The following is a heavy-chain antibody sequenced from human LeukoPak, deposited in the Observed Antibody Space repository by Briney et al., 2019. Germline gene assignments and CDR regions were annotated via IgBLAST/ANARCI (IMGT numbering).Heavy chain of an antibody. D-gene: IGHD1-7*01. CDR2: INAGNGNT. Sequence: GASVKVSCKASGYTFSSYAMHWVRQAPGQRLEWMGWINAGNGNTKYSHNLQGRVTITRDTSASTVFMELSSLRSEDTAVYYCARDDWNYKFIIHYSYYGMDVWGQGTTVTVSS. CDR3: ARDDWNYKFIIHYSYYGMDV. J-gene: IGHJ6*02. V-gene: IGHV1-3*01. CDR1: GYTFSSYA.